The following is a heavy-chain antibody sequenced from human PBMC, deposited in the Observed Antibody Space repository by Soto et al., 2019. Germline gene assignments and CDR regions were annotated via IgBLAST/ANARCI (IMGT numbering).Heavy chain of an antibody. V-gene: IGHV1-2*02. D-gene: IGHD6-6*01. CDR2: INPNSGGT. Sequence: ALVKVSCKASGYTFTGYYMHWVRQAPGQGLEWMGWINPNSGGTNYAQKFQGRVTMTRDTSISTAYMELSRLRSDDTAVYYCARGRSIAARGNWFDPWGQGTLVTVSS. CDR3: ARGRSIAARGNWFDP. CDR1: GYTFTGYY. J-gene: IGHJ5*02.